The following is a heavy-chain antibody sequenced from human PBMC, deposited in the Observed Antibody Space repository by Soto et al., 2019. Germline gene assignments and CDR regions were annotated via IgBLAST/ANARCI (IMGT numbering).Heavy chain of an antibody. J-gene: IGHJ4*02. Sequence: QLQLQESGSGLVKPSQTLSLTCAVSGGSISSGGYSWSWIRQPPGKGLEWIGYIYHSGSTYYNPSHKSRVTISVDRSKNQFSLKLSSVTAADTAVYYCARGSPPNRGPAAILWGQGTLVTVSS. CDR2: IYHSGST. V-gene: IGHV4-30-2*01. D-gene: IGHD2-2*01. CDR1: GGSISSGGYS. CDR3: ARGSPPNRGPAAIL.